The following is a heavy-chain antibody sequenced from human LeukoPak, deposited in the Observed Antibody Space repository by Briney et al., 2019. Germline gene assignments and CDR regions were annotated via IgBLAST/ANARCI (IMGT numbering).Heavy chain of an antibody. V-gene: IGHV3-21*04. Sequence: GGSLRLSCAASGFTFSSYSMNWVRQAPGKGLEWVSSISSSSSYIYYADSVKGRFTISRDNAKNSLYLQMNSLRAEDTAVYYCARGVPRIDAFDIWGQGTMVTVSS. CDR1: GFTFSSYS. J-gene: IGHJ3*02. CDR3: ARGVPRIDAFDI. CDR2: ISSSSSYI.